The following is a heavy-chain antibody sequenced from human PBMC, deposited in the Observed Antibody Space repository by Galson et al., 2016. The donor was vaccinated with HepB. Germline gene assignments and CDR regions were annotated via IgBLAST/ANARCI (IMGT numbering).Heavy chain of an antibody. CDR2: ISGGSQHI. CDR3: ARQVAGLSD. CDR1: GFNFNTFT. D-gene: IGHD6-19*01. Sequence: SLRLSCAASGFNFNTFTMHWVRQAPGKGLEWVSSISGGSQHIYCADSVNGRFAISRDNAANSVFLEMNSLRVDDSGVYFCARQVAGLSDWGQGSLVIVSS. V-gene: IGHV3-21*06. J-gene: IGHJ4*02.